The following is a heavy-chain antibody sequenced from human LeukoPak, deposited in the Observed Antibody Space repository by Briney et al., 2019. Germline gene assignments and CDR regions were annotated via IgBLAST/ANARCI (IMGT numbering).Heavy chain of an antibody. CDR1: GFTFSSYS. J-gene: IGHJ4*02. CDR2: ISSSSYI. V-gene: IGHV3-21*01. CDR3: ARAVDRPSETPDY. D-gene: IGHD5-24*01. Sequence: PGGSLRLSCAASGFTFSSYSMNWVRQAPGKGLDGVSSISSSSYIYYADSVKGRFTISRDNAKNSLYLQMNSLRAEDTAVYYFARAVDRPSETPDYWGQGTLVTVSS.